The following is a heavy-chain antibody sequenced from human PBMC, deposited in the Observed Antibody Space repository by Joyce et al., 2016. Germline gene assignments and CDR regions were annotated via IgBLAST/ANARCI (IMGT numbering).Heavy chain of an antibody. D-gene: IGHD7-27*01. Sequence: QVQLQQWGAGLLKPSETLSLTCAVYGGALSGYYWSWIRQPPGKGLDWIGEINHSESTNYNPSLKSRVTIAVDTSKNQFSLKLSSVTAADTAVYYCARGPRSNWGLVWFDPWGQGTLVTVSS. CDR2: INHSEST. CDR1: GGALSGYY. V-gene: IGHV4-34*01. J-gene: IGHJ5*02. CDR3: ARGPRSNWGLVWFDP.